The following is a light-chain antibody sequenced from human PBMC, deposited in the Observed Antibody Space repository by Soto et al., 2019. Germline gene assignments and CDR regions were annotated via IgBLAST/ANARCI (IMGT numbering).Light chain of an antibody. V-gene: IGKV3-20*01. Sequence: SPGTLSLSPGERATLSCRASQSVSSSYLAWYQQKPGQAPRLLIYGASSRATGIPDRFSGSGSGTDFTLTISRLEPEAFAVYYCQQYGSSPPLTFGQGTRLEIK. J-gene: IGKJ5*01. CDR1: QSVSSSY. CDR3: QQYGSSPPLT. CDR2: GAS.